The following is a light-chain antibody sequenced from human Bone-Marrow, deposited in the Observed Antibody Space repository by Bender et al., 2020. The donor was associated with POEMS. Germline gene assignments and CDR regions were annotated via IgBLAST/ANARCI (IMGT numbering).Light chain of an antibody. CDR1: SSNIGNHC. Sequence: QSVVTQPPSLSEAPRQRVTISCSGSSSNIGNHCFNWNQQLPGEAPKLLIYYDDLLTPGVSDRFSASKSGTSASLAISELQSEDEALYYCSSWDGSRSGGVVGGRTKLNV. V-gene: IGLV1-36*01. CDR2: YDD. CDR3: SSWDGSRSGGV. J-gene: IGLJ2*01.